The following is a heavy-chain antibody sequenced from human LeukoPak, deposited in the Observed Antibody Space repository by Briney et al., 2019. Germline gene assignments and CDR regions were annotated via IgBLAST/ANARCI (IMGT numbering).Heavy chain of an antibody. CDR1: GYSFTDYY. Sequence: ASVKVSCKASGYSFTDYYMHWVRQAPGQGLEWMGWINPNSGGTNYAQKFQGRVTMTRDMSTSTVYMELSSLRSEDTAIYYCARGPHIRTYDRDNWFDPWGQGTLVTVSS. J-gene: IGHJ5*02. CDR3: ARGPHIRTYDRDNWFDP. CDR2: INPNSGGT. D-gene: IGHD3-3*01. V-gene: IGHV1/OR15-1*04.